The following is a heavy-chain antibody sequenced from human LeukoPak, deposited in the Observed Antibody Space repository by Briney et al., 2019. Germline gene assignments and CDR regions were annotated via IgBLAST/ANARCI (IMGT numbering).Heavy chain of an antibody. CDR2: INHSGST. CDR1: GGSFSGYY. J-gene: IGHJ3*02. CDR3: ARGQPPRDAFDI. D-gene: IGHD6-13*01. V-gene: IGHV4-34*01. Sequence: PSETLSLPCAVYGGSFSGYYWSWIRQPPGKGLEWIGEINHSGSTNYNPSLKSRVTISVDTSKNQFSLKLSSVTAADTAVYYCARGQPPRDAFDIWGQGTMVTVSS.